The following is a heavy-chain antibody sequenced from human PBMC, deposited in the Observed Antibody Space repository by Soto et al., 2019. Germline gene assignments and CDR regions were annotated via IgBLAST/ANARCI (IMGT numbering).Heavy chain of an antibody. CDR3: AREDWGSLYYFDY. D-gene: IGHD7-27*01. J-gene: IGHJ4*02. CDR1: GDSGSSNSAA. V-gene: IGHV6-1*01. Sequence: SQTLSLTCALSGDSGSSNSAACSWSRQSPSRGLECVVGPYYRSNWYNDYAVSVKSRITINPDTSKNQFSLQLNSVTTEDKAVXSSAREDWGSLYYFDYWAQGTMVTVSS. CDR2: PYYRSNWYN.